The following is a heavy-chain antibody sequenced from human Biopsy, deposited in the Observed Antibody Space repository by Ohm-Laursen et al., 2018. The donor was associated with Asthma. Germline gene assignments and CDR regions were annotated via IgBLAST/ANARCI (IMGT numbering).Heavy chain of an antibody. CDR2: HDHEEGGT. D-gene: IGHD4-17*01. Sequence: ASVKGSCKISGYSLTDLSMHWVRQAPGQGLEWMGGHDHEEGGTVNARRFQGRVTMTEDTSTDTAYMELSSLGSDDTAVYYCASDFPKDYVRYNFQFWGQGTLVTVSS. J-gene: IGHJ4*02. CDR1: GYSLTDLS. CDR3: ASDFPKDYVRYNFQF. V-gene: IGHV1-24*01.